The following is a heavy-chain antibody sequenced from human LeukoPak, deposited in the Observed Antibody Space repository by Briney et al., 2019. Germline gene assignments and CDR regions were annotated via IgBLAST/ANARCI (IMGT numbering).Heavy chain of an antibody. Sequence: SETLSLTCTVSGGSISSYYWGWIRQPPGKGLEWIGSIYYSGSTYYNPSLKSRVTISVDTSKNQFSLKLSSVTAADTAVYYCARDRRLRFLEWSFDYWGQGTLVTVSS. J-gene: IGHJ4*02. V-gene: IGHV4-39*07. D-gene: IGHD3-3*01. CDR3: ARDRRLRFLEWSFDY. CDR1: GGSISSYY. CDR2: IYYSGST.